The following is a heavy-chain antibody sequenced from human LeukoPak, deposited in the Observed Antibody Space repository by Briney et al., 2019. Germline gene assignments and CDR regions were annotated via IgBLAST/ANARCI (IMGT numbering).Heavy chain of an antibody. J-gene: IGHJ2*01. V-gene: IGHV4-39*07. CDR3: ARDRLGATGHWRIDV. D-gene: IGHD1-26*01. Sequence: PSKTLSLTCTVSGGSIISTTYYWGWIRQPPGEGLEWIGSIDYSGSTYYNPSLKSRVTISVDTSKNQFSLNLSSVTAADTAVYYCARDRLGATGHWRIDVWGRGTLVTVSS. CDR2: IDYSGST. CDR1: GGSIISTTYY.